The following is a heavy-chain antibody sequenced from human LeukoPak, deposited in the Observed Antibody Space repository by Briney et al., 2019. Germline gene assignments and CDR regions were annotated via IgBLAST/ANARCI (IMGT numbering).Heavy chain of an antibody. V-gene: IGHV3-13*01. J-gene: IGHJ4*02. CDR1: GFTFNTYD. CDR2: IGTVGDS. D-gene: IGHD5-12*01. Sequence: GGSLRLSCAASGFTFNTYDMHWVRQAPGKGLEWVSSIGTVGDSYYAASLKGRFTTSSKDATRSSYFQLMSMRAGDTAAVYCVRGGDPEAFDYWGERTPVTASS. CDR3: VRGGDPEAFDY.